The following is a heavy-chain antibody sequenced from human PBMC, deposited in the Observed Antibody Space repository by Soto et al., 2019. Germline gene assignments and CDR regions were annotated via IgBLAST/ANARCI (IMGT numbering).Heavy chain of an antibody. CDR2: ISAYNGNT. CDR3: ARDPRSVYYKIYYYYGMDV. V-gene: IGHV1-18*01. Sequence: GASVKVSCKASGYTFTSYGISWVRQAHGQGLEWMGWISAYNGNTNYAQKLQGRVTMTTDTSTSTAYLEPRSLRFDDTAVYYCARDPRSVYYKIYYYYGMDVWGQGTTVTVSS. D-gene: IGHD3-22*01. J-gene: IGHJ6*02. CDR1: GYTFTSYG.